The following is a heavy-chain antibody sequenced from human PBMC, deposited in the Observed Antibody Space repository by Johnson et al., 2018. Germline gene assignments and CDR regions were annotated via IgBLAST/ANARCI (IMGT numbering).Heavy chain of an antibody. D-gene: IGHD3-3*01. V-gene: IGHV3-30*18. Sequence: QVQLVQSGGGVVQPGRSLRLSCVASGFTFSSYGMHWVRQAPGKGLEWVAVISYDGSNKYYADSVKGRFTISSDNSKNTRYLQMNSLRAEDTAVYYCAKDLWSTAPPASWYFQHWGQGTLVTVSS. CDR1: GFTFSSYG. CDR2: ISYDGSNK. J-gene: IGHJ1*01. CDR3: AKDLWSTAPPASWYFQH.